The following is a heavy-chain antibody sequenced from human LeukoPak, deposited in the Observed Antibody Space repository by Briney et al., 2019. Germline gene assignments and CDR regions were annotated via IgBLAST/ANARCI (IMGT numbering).Heavy chain of an antibody. V-gene: IGHV3-11*04. Sequence: PGGSLRLSCAASGFTFSDYNMRWIRQAPGKGLEWVSSISRSGSTKYYADSVKGRFTISRDNSKNTLYLQMNSLRAEDTAVYYCAREGDGDYRTNYYYYYMDVWGKGTTVTVSS. J-gene: IGHJ6*03. CDR2: ISRSGSTK. CDR1: GFTFSDYN. D-gene: IGHD4-17*01. CDR3: AREGDGDYRTNYYYYYMDV.